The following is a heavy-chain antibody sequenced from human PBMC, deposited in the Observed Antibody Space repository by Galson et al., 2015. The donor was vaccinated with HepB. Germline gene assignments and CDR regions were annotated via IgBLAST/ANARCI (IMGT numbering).Heavy chain of an antibody. CDR1: GFTVSNYG. D-gene: IGHD3-16*01. CDR3: ASDFGAGFSTTWLYYFVY. J-gene: IGHJ4*02. Sequence: SLRLSCAASGFTVSNYGMNWVRQAPGKGLEWVALISNDGSNEYYGDSMKGRFTICKDNSKNTLYLQMNSLRIEDTAVYYCASDFGAGFSTTWLYYFVYWGQGSLVTVSS. V-gene: IGHV3-30-3*01. CDR2: ISNDGSNE.